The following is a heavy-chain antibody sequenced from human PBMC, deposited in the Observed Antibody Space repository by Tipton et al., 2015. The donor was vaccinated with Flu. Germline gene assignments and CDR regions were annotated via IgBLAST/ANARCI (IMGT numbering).Heavy chain of an antibody. CDR2: ISGSGGST. Sequence: CAASGFTFSSYAMSWVRQAPGKGLEWVSAISGSGGSTYYADSVKGRFTISRDNSKNTLYLQMNSLRAEDTAVYYCAKTKYYDFWSGYSNIDAFDIWDQGTMVPVSS. V-gene: IGHV3-23*01. D-gene: IGHD3-3*01. CDR1: GFTFSSYA. CDR3: AKTKYYDFWSGYSNIDAFDI. J-gene: IGHJ3*02.